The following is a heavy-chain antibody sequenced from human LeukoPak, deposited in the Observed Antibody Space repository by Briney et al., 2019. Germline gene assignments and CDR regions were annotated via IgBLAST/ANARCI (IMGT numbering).Heavy chain of an antibody. CDR1: GFTFSSYA. J-gene: IGHJ4*02. CDR2: ISGSGGST. CDR3: ANLAPRGPSPY. V-gene: IGHV3-23*01. Sequence: GGSLRLSCAASGFTFSSYAMSWFRQAPGKGLEWVSAISGSGGSTYYADSVKGRFTISRDNPENTLYLQMNSLRAEDTAVYYCANLAPRGPSPYWGQGTLVTVSS.